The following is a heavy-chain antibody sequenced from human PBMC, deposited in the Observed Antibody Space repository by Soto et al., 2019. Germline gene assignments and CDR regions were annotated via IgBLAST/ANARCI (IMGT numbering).Heavy chain of an antibody. Sequence: SETLSLTCTVSGGSISNYYWSWIRQPPGKELEWIAYIYYSGSTNYNPSLKSRVTISVDTSKNQFSLKLSSVTAADTAVYYCERKPPTVTNYGMDVWGQGTTVTVSS. CDR1: GGSISNYY. J-gene: IGHJ6*02. CDR2: IYYSGST. CDR3: ERKPPTVTNYGMDV. D-gene: IGHD4-17*01. V-gene: IGHV4-59*01.